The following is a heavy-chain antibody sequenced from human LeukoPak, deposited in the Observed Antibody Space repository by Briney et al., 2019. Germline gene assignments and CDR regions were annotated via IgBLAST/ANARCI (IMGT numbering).Heavy chain of an antibody. J-gene: IGHJ4*02. CDR1: GFTFSSYE. CDR3: ARTLWFGEFQGADFDY. V-gene: IGHV3-9*01. Sequence: GGSLRLSCAASGFTFSSYEMNWVRQAPGKGLEWVSGISWNSGSIGYADSVKGRFTISRDNAKNSLYLQMNSLRAEDTAVYYCARTLWFGEFQGADFDYWGQGTLVTVSS. CDR2: ISWNSGSI. D-gene: IGHD3-10*01.